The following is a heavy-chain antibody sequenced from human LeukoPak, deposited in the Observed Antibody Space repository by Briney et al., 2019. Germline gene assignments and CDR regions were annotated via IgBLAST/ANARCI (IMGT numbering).Heavy chain of an antibody. J-gene: IGHJ4*02. D-gene: IGHD5-12*01. CDR2: IYYSGST. V-gene: IGHV4-59*01. CDR3: ARGGHSGYDYQFDY. Sequence: SETLSLTCTVSGGSISSYYWSWIRQPPGKGLEWIGYIYYSGSTNYNPSLKSRVTISVDTSKSQFSLKLSSVTAADTAVYYCARGGHSGYDYQFDYWGQGTLVTVSS. CDR1: GGSISSYY.